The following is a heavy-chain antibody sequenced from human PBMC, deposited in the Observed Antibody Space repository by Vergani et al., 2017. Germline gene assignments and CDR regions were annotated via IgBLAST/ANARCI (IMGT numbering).Heavy chain of an antibody. J-gene: IGHJ5*02. D-gene: IGHD2-2*01. V-gene: IGHV1-69*01. Sequence: GSSVKVSCKASGGTFSSYAISWVRQAPGQGLEWMGGIIPIFGTANYAQKFQGRVTITADESTSTAYMELSSLRSEDTAVYYCARDRRGYCSSTSCSTPRGRFDPWGQGTLVTVSS. CDR1: GGTFSSYA. CDR3: ARDRRGYCSSTSCSTPRGRFDP. CDR2: IIPIFGTA.